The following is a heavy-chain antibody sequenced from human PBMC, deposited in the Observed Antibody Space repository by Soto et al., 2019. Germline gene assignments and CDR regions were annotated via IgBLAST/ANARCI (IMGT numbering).Heavy chain of an antibody. CDR2: IVVGSGNT. CDR1: GFTFTSSA. CDR3: AAGFYDSSGYYFGEPHYYYYYGMDV. D-gene: IGHD3-22*01. J-gene: IGHJ6*02. V-gene: IGHV1-58*01. Sequence: KVSCKASGFTFTSSAVQWVRQARGQRLEWIGWIVVGSGNTNYAQKFQERVTITRDMSTSTAYMELSSLRSEDTAVYYCAAGFYDSSGYYFGEPHYYYYYGMDVWGQGTTVTVSS.